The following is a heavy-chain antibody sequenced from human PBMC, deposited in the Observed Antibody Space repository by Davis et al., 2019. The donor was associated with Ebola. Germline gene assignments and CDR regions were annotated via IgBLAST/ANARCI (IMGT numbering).Heavy chain of an antibody. D-gene: IGHD2-15*01. V-gene: IGHV4-59*06. CDR3: ARGGTLYCSGGSCSHGAFDI. Sequence: SETLSLTCTVSGGSISSYYWSWIRQHPGKGLEWIGYIYYSGSTYSNPSLKSRVTISVDTAKNQFSLKLSSVTAADTAVYYCARGGTLYCSGGSCSHGAFDIWGQGTMVTVSS. J-gene: IGHJ3*02. CDR1: GGSISSYY. CDR2: IYYSGST.